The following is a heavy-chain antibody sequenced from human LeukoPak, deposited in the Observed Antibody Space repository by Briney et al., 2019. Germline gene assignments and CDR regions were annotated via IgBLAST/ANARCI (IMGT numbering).Heavy chain of an antibody. J-gene: IGHJ4*02. CDR1: GGSISSYY. D-gene: IGHD6-13*01. V-gene: IGHV4-59*08. CDR2: IYYSGST. Sequence: SETLSLTCTVSGGSISSYYWSWIRQPPGKGLEWIGYIYYSGSTNYNPSLKSRVTISVDTSKNQFSLKLSSVTAADTAVYYCARFRYSSSPTPAPFDYWGQGTLVTVSS. CDR3: ARFRYSSSPTPAPFDY.